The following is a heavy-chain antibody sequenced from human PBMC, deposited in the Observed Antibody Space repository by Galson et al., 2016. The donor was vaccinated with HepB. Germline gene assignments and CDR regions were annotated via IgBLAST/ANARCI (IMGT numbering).Heavy chain of an antibody. J-gene: IGHJ4*02. Sequence: SETLSLTCNVSGGSISSYYWSWIRQPPGKGLEWIGYIYYSGSTNYNPSLKSRVTISVDTSKNRLSLKLSSVTAADTAVYYCARDLSSAFECWGQGTLVTVSS. CDR1: GGSISSYY. CDR2: IYYSGST. CDR3: ARDLSSAFEC. D-gene: IGHD5/OR15-5a*01. V-gene: IGHV4-59*01.